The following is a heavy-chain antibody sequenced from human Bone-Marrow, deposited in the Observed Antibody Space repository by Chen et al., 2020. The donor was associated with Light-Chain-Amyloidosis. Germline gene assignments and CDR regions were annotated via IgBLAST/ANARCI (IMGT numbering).Heavy chain of an antibody. J-gene: IGHJ4*02. CDR3: SREFTGYDDY. D-gene: IGHD5-12*01. CDR1: GFTFRTSW. CDR2: INPDGTRV. V-gene: IGHV3-74*01. Sequence: DVQLLESGGGLVQPGGSLRLSCAASGFTFRTSWMHWVRQAPGKGLVWVSRINPDGTRVDDADSVRGRFTIARDDAKSTVYLQMNSLRAEDTAVYYCSREFTGYDDYWGQGTLVTVSS.